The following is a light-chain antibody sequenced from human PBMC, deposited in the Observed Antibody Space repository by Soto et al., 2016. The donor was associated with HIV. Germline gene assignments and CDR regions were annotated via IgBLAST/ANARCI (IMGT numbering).Light chain of an antibody. CDR1: QDISSW. CDR3: QQANNFPWT. Sequence: DIQMSQSPSSVSASVGDRVTITCRASQDISSWLAWYQQKPGKAPKLLIYVASSLQSGVPSRFSGSGSGTDFTLTISSLRPEDFATYYCQQANNFPWTFGQGTKVEIK. J-gene: IGKJ1*01. V-gene: IGKV1-12*01. CDR2: VAS.